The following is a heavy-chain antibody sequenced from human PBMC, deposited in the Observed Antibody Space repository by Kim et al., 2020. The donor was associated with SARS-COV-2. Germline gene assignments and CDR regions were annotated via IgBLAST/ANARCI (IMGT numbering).Heavy chain of an antibody. Sequence: SVKVSCKASGGTFSSYAISWVRQAPGQGLEWMGGIIPIFGTANYAQKFQGRVTITADESTSTAYMELSSLRSEDTAVYYCATQGGGYSGYDYQQWLVPFDYWGQGTLVTVSS. D-gene: IGHD5-12*01. CDR1: GGTFSSYA. CDR2: IIPIFGTA. CDR3: ATQGGGYSGYDYQQWLVPFDY. V-gene: IGHV1-69*13. J-gene: IGHJ4*02.